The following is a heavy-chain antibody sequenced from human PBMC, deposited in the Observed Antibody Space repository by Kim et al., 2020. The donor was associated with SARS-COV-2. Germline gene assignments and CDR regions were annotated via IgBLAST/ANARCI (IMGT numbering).Heavy chain of an antibody. D-gene: IGHD3-10*01. J-gene: IGHJ5*02. CDR1: GYDFSGQW. Sequence: GESLKISCEVSGYDFSGQWIAWVRQKPGKGLEWIAAIYPGNSDTAYNPSFGGQVTISAEQSLNTAYLQWSSLRASDTAIYFCARVVYSCGSYYKGGLDPWGQGTLVTVSP. CDR2: IYPGNSDT. CDR3: ARVVYSCGSYYKGGLDP. V-gene: IGHV5-51*01.